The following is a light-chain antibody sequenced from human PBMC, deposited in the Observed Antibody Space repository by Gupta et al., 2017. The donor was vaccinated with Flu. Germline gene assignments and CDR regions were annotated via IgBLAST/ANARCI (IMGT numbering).Light chain of an antibody. CDR3: QVWDSSTGDWV. CDR2: RDS. Sequence: SYEPTPPLPVPVALGQTARITCGGNNIGSKKVHWYQQKPGQAPVLVIYRDSNRPSGIPERFSGSNSGNTATLTISRAQAGDEADYYCQVWDSSTGDWVFGGGTKLTVL. CDR1: NIGSKK. V-gene: IGLV3-9*01. J-gene: IGLJ3*02.